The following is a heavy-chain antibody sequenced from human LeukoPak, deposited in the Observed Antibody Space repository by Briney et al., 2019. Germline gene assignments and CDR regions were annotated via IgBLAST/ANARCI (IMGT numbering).Heavy chain of an antibody. Sequence: PSETLSLTCTVSGASISSTSYYWGWIRQPPGKGLEWIGSIYQGGRTYYNPSLKSRVTISVDTSKNQFSLKLSSVTAADTAVYYCARATYLGAFDIWGQGTMVTVSS. V-gene: IGHV4-39*07. J-gene: IGHJ3*02. CDR1: GASISSTSYY. D-gene: IGHD3-16*01. CDR3: ARATYLGAFDI. CDR2: IYQGGRT.